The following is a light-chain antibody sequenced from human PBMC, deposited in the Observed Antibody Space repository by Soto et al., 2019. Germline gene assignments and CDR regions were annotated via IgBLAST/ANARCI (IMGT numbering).Light chain of an antibody. Sequence: VLTQPPSASGTPGQRVTISCSGSSSNIGSNTVNWYQQLPGTAPKLLIYNNNQRPSGVPARFSGSNSGTSASLAISGLQSEDEADYYCASWDDSLNGRGVFGTGTKVTVL. CDR1: SSNIGSNT. V-gene: IGLV1-44*01. CDR3: ASWDDSLNGRGV. J-gene: IGLJ1*01. CDR2: NNN.